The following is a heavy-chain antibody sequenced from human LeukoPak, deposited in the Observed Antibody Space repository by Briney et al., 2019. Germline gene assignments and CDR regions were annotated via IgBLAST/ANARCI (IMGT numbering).Heavy chain of an antibody. CDR1: GFTFSSYA. V-gene: IGHV3-30*04. CDR2: ISYDGSNK. J-gene: IGHJ6*02. Sequence: GRSLRLSCAASGFTFSSYAMHWVRQAPGKGLEWVAVISYDGSNKYYADSVKGRFTISRDNSKNTLYLQMNSLRAEDTAVYYCARDRNYGMDVWGQGTTVIVSS. CDR3: ARDRNYGMDV.